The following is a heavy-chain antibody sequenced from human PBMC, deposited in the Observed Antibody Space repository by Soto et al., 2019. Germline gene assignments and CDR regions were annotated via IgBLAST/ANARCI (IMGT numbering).Heavy chain of an antibody. J-gene: IGHJ4*02. CDR1: GGSISSGGYS. Sequence: PSETLSLTCAVSGGSISSGGYSWSWIRQPPGKGLEWIGYIYHSGSTYYNPSLKSRVTISVDRSKNQFSLKLSSVTAADTAVYYCVRPRLYGGYFPGLPTGGENDYWGQGTLVTAPQ. D-gene: IGHD3-22*01. CDR2: IYHSGST. V-gene: IGHV4-30-2*01. CDR3: VRPRLYGGYFPGLPTGGENDY.